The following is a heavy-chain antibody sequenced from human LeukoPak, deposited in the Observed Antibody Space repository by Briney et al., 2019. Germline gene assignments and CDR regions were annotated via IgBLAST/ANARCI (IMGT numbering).Heavy chain of an antibody. V-gene: IGHV3-30*04. CDR2: ISYDGSNK. J-gene: IGHJ6*03. CDR3: ASRGNYYYYMDV. CDR1: GFTFSSYA. Sequence: GGSLRLSCAASGFTFSSYAMHWVRQAPGKGLEWVAVISYDGSNKYYADSVKGRFTISRDNSKNTLYLQMNSLRAEDTAVYYCASRGNYYYYMDVWGKGTTVTVSS. D-gene: IGHD6-13*01.